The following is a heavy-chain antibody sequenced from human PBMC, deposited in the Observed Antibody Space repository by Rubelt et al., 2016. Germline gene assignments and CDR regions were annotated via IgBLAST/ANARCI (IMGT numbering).Heavy chain of an antibody. V-gene: IGHV1-2*02. CDR3: AGVDSSGWSANSYNFYLDV. CDR1: GYTFIRYG. D-gene: IGHD6-19*01. J-gene: IGHJ6*03. Sequence: QVQLVQSGAEVKKPGASVKVSCKASGYTFIRYGITWVRQAPGQGLEWMGWINPNSGGTQYAQKFQGRVTMNRDASISTVYMDLDRLGSDDTAGYYCAGVDSSGWSANSYNFYLDVWGKGTTVTVSS. CDR2: INPNSGGT.